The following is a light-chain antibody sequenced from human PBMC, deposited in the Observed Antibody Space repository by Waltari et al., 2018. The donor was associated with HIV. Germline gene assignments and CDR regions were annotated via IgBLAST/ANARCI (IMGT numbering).Light chain of an antibody. J-gene: IGKJ2*01. V-gene: IGKV3-20*01. CDR3: QQYGSSPRT. CDR2: GSS. CDR1: QSVSSSY. Sequence: EIVLTQSPGTLSLSPGERATLSCRASQSVSSSYLAWYQQKPCQAPRRLIYGSSSRATGIPDRFSGSGSVTDFTLTISRLEPEDFAVYYCQQYGSSPRTFGQGTKLEIK.